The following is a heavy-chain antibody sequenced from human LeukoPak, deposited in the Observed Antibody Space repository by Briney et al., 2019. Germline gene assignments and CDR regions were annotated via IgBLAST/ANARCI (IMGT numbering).Heavy chain of an antibody. J-gene: IGHJ4*02. Sequence: GGSLRLSCAASGFTVSSNYMSWVRQAPGKGLEWVSIIYSGGSTFYADSVKGRFTISRDNSKNTLYLQMNSLRAEDTAVYYCAKIPQVATYTVPNFDFWGQGTLVTVSS. V-gene: IGHV3-53*01. D-gene: IGHD3-16*01. CDR1: GFTVSSNY. CDR2: IYSGGST. CDR3: AKIPQVATYTVPNFDF.